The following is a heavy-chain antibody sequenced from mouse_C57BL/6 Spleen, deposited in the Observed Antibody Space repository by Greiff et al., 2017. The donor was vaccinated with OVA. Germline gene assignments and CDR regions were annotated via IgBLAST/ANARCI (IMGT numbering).Heavy chain of an antibody. Sequence: QVQLKESGAELVKPGASVKISCKASGYAFSSYWLNWVKQRPGKGLEWIGQIYPGDGDTNYNGKLKGQATLTADKSSSTAYMQLSSLTSEDSAVYFCARGGDYYGSSHYAMDYWGQGTSVTVSS. CDR3: ARGGDYYGSSHYAMDY. CDR2: IYPGDGDT. V-gene: IGHV1-80*01. CDR1: GYAFSSYW. J-gene: IGHJ4*01. D-gene: IGHD1-1*01.